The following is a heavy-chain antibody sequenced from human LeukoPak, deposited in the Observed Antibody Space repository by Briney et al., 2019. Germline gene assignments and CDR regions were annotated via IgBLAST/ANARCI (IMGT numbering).Heavy chain of an antibody. CDR2: IYYSGST. D-gene: IGHD6-19*01. Sequence: TSSETLSLTCTVSGGSVSSGSYYWSWIRQPPGKGLEWIGYIYYSGSTNYNPSLKSRVTISVDTSKNQFSLKLSSVTAADTAVYYCAADSSGWYGDYWGQGTLVTVSS. J-gene: IGHJ4*02. CDR1: GGSVSSGSYY. V-gene: IGHV4-61*01. CDR3: AADSSGWYGDY.